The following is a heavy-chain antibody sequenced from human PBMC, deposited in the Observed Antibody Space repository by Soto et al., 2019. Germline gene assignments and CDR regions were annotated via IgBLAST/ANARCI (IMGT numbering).Heavy chain of an antibody. CDR2: INPNSGGT. Sequence: GASVKVSCKASGYTFTGYYMHWVRQAPGQGLEWMGWINPNSGGTNYAQKFQGWVTMTRDTSISTAYMELSRLRSDDTAVYYCARDRGYYDSSGYRATPAFDYWGQGTLVTVSS. J-gene: IGHJ4*02. V-gene: IGHV1-2*04. CDR1: GYTFTGYY. CDR3: ARDRGYYDSSGYRATPAFDY. D-gene: IGHD3-22*01.